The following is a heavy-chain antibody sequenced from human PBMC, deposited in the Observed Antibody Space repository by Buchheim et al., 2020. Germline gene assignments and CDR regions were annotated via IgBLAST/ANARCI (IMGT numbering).Heavy chain of an antibody. V-gene: IGHV1-46*03. D-gene: IGHD2/OR15-2a*01. CDR3: ARSKILRSYFDY. CDR2: INPNGDST. CDR1: GYTFTTYY. Sequence: QVQLVQSGAEVKKPGASVKVSCTASGYTFTTYYLHWVRQAPGQGLDWMGIINPNGDSTSYTLKFQGRVTLPRTTSTSTVYMELSSLRSEDTAVYYCARSKILRSYFDYWGQGTL. J-gene: IGHJ4*02.